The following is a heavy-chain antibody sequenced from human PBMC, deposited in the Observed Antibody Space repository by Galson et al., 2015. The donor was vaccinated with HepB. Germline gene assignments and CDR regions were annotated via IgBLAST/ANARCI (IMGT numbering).Heavy chain of an antibody. J-gene: IGHJ4*02. CDR2: TSTCNGHT. V-gene: IGHV1-18*04. CDR1: GYTFTNYS. D-gene: IGHD6-19*01. CDR3: ARAVAGLKLDY. Sequence: SVKVSCKASGYTFTNYSITWVRQAPGQGLEWMGWTSTCNGHTNLTQKFQDRVTMTTHTSTTTAYMQLRSLTSDDTAVYYCARAVAGLKLDYWGQGTLVSVSS.